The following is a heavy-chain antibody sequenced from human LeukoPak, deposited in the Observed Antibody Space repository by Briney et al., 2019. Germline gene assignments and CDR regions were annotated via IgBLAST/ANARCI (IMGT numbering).Heavy chain of an antibody. CDR3: ARDRGTWNDDGFDY. CDR2: IYYSGST. V-gene: IGHV4-59*12. CDR1: GGSISSYY. D-gene: IGHD1-1*01. J-gene: IGHJ4*02. Sequence: TSETLSLTCTVSGGSISSYYWSWIRQPPGKGLEWIGYIYYSGSTNYNPSLKSRVTISVDTSKNQFSLKLSSVTAADTAVYYCARDRGTWNDDGFDYWGQGTLVTVSA.